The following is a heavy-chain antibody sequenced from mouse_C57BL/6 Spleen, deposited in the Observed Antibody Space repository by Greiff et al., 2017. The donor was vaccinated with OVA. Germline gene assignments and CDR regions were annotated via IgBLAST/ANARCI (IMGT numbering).Heavy chain of an antibody. D-gene: IGHD2-4*01. CDR3: ARYEEGRYDYGDYFDY. Sequence: QVQLQQSGAELVKPGASVKLSCKASGYTFTEYTIHWVKQRSGQGLEWIGWFYPGSGSIKYNEKFKDKATLTADKSSSTAYMELSRLTSEEPAVFLCARYEEGRYDYGDYFDYWGQGTTLTVSS. V-gene: IGHV1-62-2*01. CDR2: FYPGSGSI. J-gene: IGHJ2*01. CDR1: GYTFTEYT.